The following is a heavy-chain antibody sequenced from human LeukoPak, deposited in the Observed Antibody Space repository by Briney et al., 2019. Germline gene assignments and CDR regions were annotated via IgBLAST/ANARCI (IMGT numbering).Heavy chain of an antibody. Sequence: PGGSLRLSCAASGFTFSTYWMHWVRQVPGKGLVWVSGIDGDGSFTTYADSVKDRCTVSRDNAKNTLYLQMNSLRAEDTAVYYCARASVWYFLEYWGQGTLVTVSS. CDR1: GFTFSTYW. CDR3: ARASVWYFLEY. V-gene: IGHV3-74*01. D-gene: IGHD6-19*01. CDR2: IDGDGSFT. J-gene: IGHJ4*02.